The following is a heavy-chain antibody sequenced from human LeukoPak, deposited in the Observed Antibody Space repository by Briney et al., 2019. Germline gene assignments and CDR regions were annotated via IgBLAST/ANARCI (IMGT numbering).Heavy chain of an antibody. V-gene: IGHV3-23*01. CDR3: AKDRDYGGNYYYYYMDV. Sequence: GGSLRLSCAASGFTFSSYAMSWVRQAPGKGLEWVSAISGSGGSTYYADSVKGRFTISRDNSKNTLYLQMNSLRAEDTAVYYCAKDRDYGGNYYYYYMDVWGKGTTVTVSS. CDR1: GFTFSSYA. D-gene: IGHD4-23*01. J-gene: IGHJ6*03. CDR2: ISGSGGST.